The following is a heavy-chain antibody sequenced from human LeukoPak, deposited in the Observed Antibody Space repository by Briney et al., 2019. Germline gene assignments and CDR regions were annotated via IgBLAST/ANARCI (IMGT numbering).Heavy chain of an antibody. V-gene: IGHV4-34*01. Sequence: SETLSLTCAVYGESFSGYYWSWIRQPPGKGLEWIGQINHSGSTNYNPSLKSRVTISVDTSKNQFSLKLSSVTAADTAVYYCAKHVRSWWELRDWGQGALVTVSS. J-gene: IGHJ4*02. CDR3: AKHVRSWWELRD. CDR2: INHSGST. CDR1: GESFSGYY. D-gene: IGHD1-26*01.